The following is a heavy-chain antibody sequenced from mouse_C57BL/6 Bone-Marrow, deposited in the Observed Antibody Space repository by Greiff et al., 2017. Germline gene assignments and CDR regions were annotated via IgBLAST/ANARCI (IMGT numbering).Heavy chain of an antibody. D-gene: IGHD1-1*01. Sequence: EVQLQQSVAELVRPGASVKLSCTASGFNIKNTYMHWVKQRPEQGLEWIGRIDTANGNTKYAPKFQGKATITEDTSSNTAYLQLSGLTSEDTAIYYGALLLLRYHYDAMDYWGQGTSVTVSS. V-gene: IGHV14-3*01. CDR2: IDTANGNT. J-gene: IGHJ4*01. CDR3: ALLLLRYHYDAMDY. CDR1: GFNIKNTY.